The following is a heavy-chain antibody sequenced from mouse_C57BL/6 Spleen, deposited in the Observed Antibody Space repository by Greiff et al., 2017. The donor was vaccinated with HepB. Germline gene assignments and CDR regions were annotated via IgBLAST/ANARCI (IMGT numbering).Heavy chain of an antibody. J-gene: IGHJ2*01. V-gene: IGHV1-80*01. CDR3: ARYGGSSGYNY. D-gene: IGHD3-2*02. CDR2: IYPGDGDT. CDR1: GYAFSSYW. Sequence: VKLQESGAELVKPGASVKISCKASGYAFSSYWMNWVKQRPGKGLEWIGQIYPGDGDTNYNGKFKGKATLTADKSSSTAYMQLSSLTSEDSAVYFCARYGGSSGYNYWGQGTTLTVSS.